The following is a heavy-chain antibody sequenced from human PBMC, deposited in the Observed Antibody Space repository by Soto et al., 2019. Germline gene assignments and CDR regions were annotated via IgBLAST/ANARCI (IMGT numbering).Heavy chain of an antibody. Sequence: QITLKESGPTLVKPTQTLTLTCTFSGFSLSTSGVGVGWIRQPPGKALEWLALIYCDDDKRYSPSLKSRLTIANDTSKYPVVLTLTSMDPVDTATYYCAHSANSYYYDSSGYPVGHFDYGGQGTLVNVSS. CDR2: IYCDDDK. J-gene: IGHJ4*02. D-gene: IGHD3-22*01. V-gene: IGHV2-5*02. CDR1: GFSLSTSGVG. CDR3: AHSANSYYYDSSGYPVGHFDY.